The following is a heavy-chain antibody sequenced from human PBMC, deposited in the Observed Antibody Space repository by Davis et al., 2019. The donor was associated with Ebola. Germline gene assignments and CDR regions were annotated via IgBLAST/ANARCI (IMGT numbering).Heavy chain of an antibody. CDR2: IIPIFGTA. D-gene: IGHD3-3*01. CDR3: ARGITIFGVVIIRGDWFDP. J-gene: IGHJ5*02. CDR1: GGTFSSYA. Sequence: VKVSCKASGGTFSSYAISWVRQAPGQGLEWLGGIIPIFGTANYAKKFQGRVTITADESTSTAYMELSSLRSEDTAVYYCARGITIFGVVIIRGDWFDPWGQGTLVTVSS. V-gene: IGHV1-69*13.